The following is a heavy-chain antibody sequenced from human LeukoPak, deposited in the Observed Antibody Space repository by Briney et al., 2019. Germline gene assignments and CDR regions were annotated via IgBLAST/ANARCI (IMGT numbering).Heavy chain of an antibody. D-gene: IGHD2-2*01. Sequence: GGSLRLSCAASGFTFSNAWMSWVRQAPGKRLEWVGRIKSKTDGGTTDYAAPVKGRFTISRDDSKNTLYLQMNSLKTEDTAVYYCTTGYCSSTSCYFASWFDPWGQGTLVTVSS. CDR3: TTGYCSSTSCYFASWFDP. CDR2: IKSKTDGGTT. CDR1: GFTFSNAW. J-gene: IGHJ5*02. V-gene: IGHV3-15*01.